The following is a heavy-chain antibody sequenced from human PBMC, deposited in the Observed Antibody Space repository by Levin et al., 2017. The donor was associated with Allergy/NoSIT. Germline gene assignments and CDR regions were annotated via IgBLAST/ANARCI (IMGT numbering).Heavy chain of an antibody. Sequence: GGSLRLSCAASGFTFSSYAMHWVRQAPGKGLEWVAVISYDGSNKYYADSVKGRFTISRDNSKNTLYLQMNSLRAEDTAVYYCARDGIAYCGSDCYLGAFDIWGEGTMVTVSS. J-gene: IGHJ3*02. CDR3: ARDGIAYCGSDCYLGAFDI. CDR1: GFTFSSYA. D-gene: IGHD2-21*02. CDR2: ISYDGSNK. V-gene: IGHV3-30-3*01.